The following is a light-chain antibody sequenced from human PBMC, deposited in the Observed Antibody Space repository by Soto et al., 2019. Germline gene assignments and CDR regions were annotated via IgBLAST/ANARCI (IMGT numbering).Light chain of an antibody. J-gene: IGLJ2*01. CDR1: SSNIGAGYD. V-gene: IGLV1-40*01. CDR3: QSYDSSLSGAV. Sequence: QSVLTQPPSLSGAPGQRVTISCTGSSSNIGAGYDVHWYQQLPGRAPKLLIYGNNNRPSGAPDRFSGSKSGTSASLAITGLQAEDEADYYCQSYDSSLSGAVFGGGTKVTVL. CDR2: GNN.